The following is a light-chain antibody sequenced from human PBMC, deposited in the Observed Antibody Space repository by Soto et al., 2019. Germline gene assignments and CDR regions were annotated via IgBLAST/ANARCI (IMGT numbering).Light chain of an antibody. CDR1: SSDVGGYNY. CDR3: SSYTTCTPRQHV. CDR2: DVS. V-gene: IGLV2-14*03. Sequence: QSVLTQPSSVSGSPGQSITISCPGTSSDVGGYNYVSWYQHHPGKAPKLMIFDVSNRPSGVSNRFSGSKSGNTASLTISGLQPEDEADYYWSSYTTCTPRQHVVGTVTKDT. J-gene: IGLJ1*01.